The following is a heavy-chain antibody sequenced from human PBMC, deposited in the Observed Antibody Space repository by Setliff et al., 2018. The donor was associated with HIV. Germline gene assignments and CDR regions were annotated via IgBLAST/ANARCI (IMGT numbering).Heavy chain of an antibody. Sequence: PSETLSLTCTVSGGSISSSSHYWGWIRQPPGKGLEWIGRISYGGGTHYNPSLKSRVIISMDTSKNQFSLTLSSVTAAYTAVYYCARDRYTYAYLDYWGQGALVTVSS. CDR1: GGSISSSSHY. CDR2: ISYGGGT. D-gene: IGHD5-18*01. V-gene: IGHV4-39*07. CDR3: ARDRYTYAYLDY. J-gene: IGHJ4*02.